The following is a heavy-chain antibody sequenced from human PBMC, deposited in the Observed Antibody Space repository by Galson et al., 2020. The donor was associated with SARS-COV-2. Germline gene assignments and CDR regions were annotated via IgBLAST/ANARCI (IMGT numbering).Heavy chain of an antibody. CDR1: GFTFSSYS. Sequence: GESLKISCAASGFTFSSYSMNWVRQAPGKGLEWVSSISSSSSYIYYADSVKGRFTISRDNAKNSLYLQMNSLRAEDTAVYYCARKKEYYDSSGYYSDYWGQGTLVTVSS. V-gene: IGHV3-21*01. D-gene: IGHD3-22*01. CDR3: ARKKEYYDSSGYYSDY. CDR2: ISSSSSYI. J-gene: IGHJ4*02.